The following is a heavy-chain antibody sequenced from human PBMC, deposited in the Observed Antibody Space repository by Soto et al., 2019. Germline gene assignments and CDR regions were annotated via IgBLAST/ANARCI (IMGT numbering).Heavy chain of an antibody. CDR3: ARDLYYFDNSGWDDTFDI. V-gene: IGHV1-18*01. J-gene: IGHJ3*02. Sequence: ASVKASCKASGYSFTNYGLSWVRQAPGQGPEWMGWISAHNGDTNYAQKVQGRVTMTTDTSTSTAYMELRSLRSDDTAVYYCARDLYYFDNSGWDDTFDIWGQGTMVTVSS. D-gene: IGHD3-22*01. CDR2: ISAHNGDT. CDR1: GYSFTNYG.